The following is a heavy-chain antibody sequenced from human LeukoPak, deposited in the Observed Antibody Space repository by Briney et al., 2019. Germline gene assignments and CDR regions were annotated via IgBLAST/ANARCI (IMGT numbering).Heavy chain of an antibody. CDR2: INPNSGGT. J-gene: IGHJ4*02. V-gene: IGHV1-2*06. D-gene: IGHD6-19*01. CDR3: ARGAQQWLVQTYYFDY. CDR1: GYTFTGYY. Sequence: ASVKVSCKASGYTFTGYYMHWVRQAPGQGLEWMGRINPNSGGTNYAQKFQGRVTMTRDTSISTAYMELSRLRSDDTAVYYCARGAQQWLVQTYYFDYWGQGTLVTVPS.